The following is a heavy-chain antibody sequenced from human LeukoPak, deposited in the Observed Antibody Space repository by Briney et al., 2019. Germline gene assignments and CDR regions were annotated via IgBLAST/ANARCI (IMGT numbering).Heavy chain of an antibody. CDR3: ARRGRDNRNDPFDY. Sequence: GGSLRLSCAASGFTFSSYSMNWVRQAPGKGLEWVSSISSSSSYIYYADSVKGRFTISRDNAKNSLYLQMNSLRAEDTAVYYCARRGRDNRNDPFDYWGQGTLVTVSS. D-gene: IGHD1-20*01. CDR1: GFTFSSYS. V-gene: IGHV3-21*01. J-gene: IGHJ4*02. CDR2: ISSSSSYI.